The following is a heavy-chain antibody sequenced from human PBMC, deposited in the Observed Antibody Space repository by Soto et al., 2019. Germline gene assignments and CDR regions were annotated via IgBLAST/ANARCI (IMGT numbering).Heavy chain of an antibody. D-gene: IGHD3-22*01. CDR2: INHSGST. Sequence: SETLSLTCAVDGGSFSGYYWSWIRQPPGKGLEWIGEINHSGSTNYNPSLKSRVTISVDTSKNQFSLKLSSVTAADTAVYYCARKMPTMIVVVIQNWFDPWGQGTLVTVSS. J-gene: IGHJ5*02. V-gene: IGHV4-34*01. CDR1: GGSFSGYY. CDR3: ARKMPTMIVVVIQNWFDP.